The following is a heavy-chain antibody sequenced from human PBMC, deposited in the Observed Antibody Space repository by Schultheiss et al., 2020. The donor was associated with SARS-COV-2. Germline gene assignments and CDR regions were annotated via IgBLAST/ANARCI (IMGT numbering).Heavy chain of an antibody. J-gene: IGHJ3*02. CDR1: GGSISSSSYY. Sequence: SETLSLTCTVSGGSISSSSYYWGWICQPPGKGLEWIGSIYYSGSTYYNPSLKSRVTISVDTSKNQFSLKLSSVTAADTAVYYCATSESIAAAGMRAFDIWGQETMVTVSS. D-gene: IGHD6-13*01. CDR2: IYYSGST. V-gene: IGHV4-39*01. CDR3: ATSESIAAAGMRAFDI.